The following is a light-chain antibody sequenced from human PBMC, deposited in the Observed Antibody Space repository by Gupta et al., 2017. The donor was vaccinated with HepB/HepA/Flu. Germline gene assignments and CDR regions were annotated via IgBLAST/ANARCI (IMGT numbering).Light chain of an antibody. CDR3: QSADSSGTSV. V-gene: IGLV3-25*03. CDR2: KDS. J-gene: IGLJ3*02. Sequence: SYELTQPPSVSVSPGQTARITCSGDALPKQYAYWYQQKPGQAPVLVIYKDSERPSGIPGRFSGSSSGTTVTVTISGVEAEDEADYYCQSADSSGTSVFGGGTKLTVL. CDR1: ALPKQY.